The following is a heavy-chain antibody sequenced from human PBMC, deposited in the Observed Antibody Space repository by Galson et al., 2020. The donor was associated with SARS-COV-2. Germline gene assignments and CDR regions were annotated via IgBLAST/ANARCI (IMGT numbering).Heavy chain of an antibody. CDR1: GYSFTSYW. J-gene: IGHJ2*01. V-gene: IGHV5-51*01. CDR2: IYPGDSDT. Sequence: GESLKISCKGSGYSFTSYWIGWVRQMPGKGLEWMGIIYPGDSDTRYSPSFHGQVTISANKSISTAYLQWSSLKASDTAMYYCARQGAVPAAGGWYFVRWGSGTLVTVSS. D-gene: IGHD2-2*01. CDR3: ARQGAVPAAGGWYFVR.